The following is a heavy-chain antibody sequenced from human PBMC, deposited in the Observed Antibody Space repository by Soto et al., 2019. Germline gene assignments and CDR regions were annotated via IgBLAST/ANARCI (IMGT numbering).Heavy chain of an antibody. J-gene: IGHJ4*02. CDR1: GFTFDDYT. CDR3: AKAAGGGSPVDYFDY. D-gene: IGHD2-15*01. Sequence: GGSLRLSCAASGFTFDDYTMHWVRQAPGKGLEWVSLISWDGGSTYYADSVKGRFTISRDNSKNSLYLQMNSLRTEDTALYYCAKAAGGGSPVDYFDYWGQGTLVTVSS. V-gene: IGHV3-43*01. CDR2: ISWDGGST.